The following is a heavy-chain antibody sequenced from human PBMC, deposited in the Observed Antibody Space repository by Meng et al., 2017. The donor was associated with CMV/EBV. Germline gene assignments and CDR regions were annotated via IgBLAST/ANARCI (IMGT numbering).Heavy chain of an antibody. Sequence: ASVKVSCKASGYTFTGYYMHWVRQAPGQGLEWMGWINPNSGGTNYAQKFQGRVTMTRDTSISTAYMELSRLRSDDTAVYYCARGVVPAAILSFRYYGMDVWGQGTTVTVSS. J-gene: IGHJ6*02. D-gene: IGHD2-2*01. CDR2: INPNSGGT. V-gene: IGHV1-2*02. CDR3: ARGVVPAAILSFRYYGMDV. CDR1: GYTFTGYY.